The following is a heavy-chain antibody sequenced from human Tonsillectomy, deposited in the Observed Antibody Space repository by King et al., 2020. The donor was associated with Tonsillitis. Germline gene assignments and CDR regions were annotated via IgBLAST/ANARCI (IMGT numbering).Heavy chain of an antibody. D-gene: IGHD5-18*01. J-gene: IGHJ6*03. Sequence: ESGGGLVKPGGSLRLSCAASGFTFSDYYMSWIRQAPGKGLEWVSYISSSSSYTNYADAVKGRFTISRDNAKNSLYLQLNSLRAEDTAVYYCARDLEGYSYATYYYYMDVWGKGTTVTVSS. V-gene: IGHV3-11*05. CDR3: ARDLEGYSYATYYYYMDV. CDR2: ISSSSSYT. CDR1: GFTFSDYY.